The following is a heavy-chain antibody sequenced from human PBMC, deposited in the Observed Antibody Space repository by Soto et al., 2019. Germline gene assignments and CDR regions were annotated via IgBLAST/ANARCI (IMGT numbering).Heavy chain of an antibody. V-gene: IGHV3-23*01. CDR1: GCTFGAYA. CDR2: ISTSGETT. J-gene: IGHJ4*02. CDR3: AKDQYGSGDYGRFDC. Sequence: GGSLRLSCAASGCTFGAYAMSWVRRGPGKGLEWVSSISTSGETTYYADSVKGRFTVSRDNSYNTLFLQMDSLRVDDAAIYYCAKDQYGSGDYGRFDCWGQGSLVTVSS. D-gene: IGHD4-17*01.